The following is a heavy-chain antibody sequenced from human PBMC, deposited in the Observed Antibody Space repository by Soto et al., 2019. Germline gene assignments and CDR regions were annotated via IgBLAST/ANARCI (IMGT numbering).Heavy chain of an antibody. D-gene: IGHD6-6*01. CDR1: GESISSGGYY. CDR2: IYDSESA. J-gene: IGHJ4*02. CDR3: ARASSSSSAADY. V-gene: IGHV4-31*03. Sequence: QVQLQESGPGLVKASQTLSLICSVSGESISSGGYYWSWIRHHPGKGMEWIGSIYDSESAYYNQSLKSRVTISMDTSKNHFAMKLSSVTAADTAVYYCARASSSSSAADYWGQGTLITVSS.